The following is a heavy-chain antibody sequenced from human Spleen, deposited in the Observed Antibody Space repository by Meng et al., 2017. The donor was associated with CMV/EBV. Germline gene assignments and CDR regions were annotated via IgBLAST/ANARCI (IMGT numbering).Heavy chain of an antibody. D-gene: IGHD6-6*01. CDR3: AKDYARGHSSSSVADY. Sequence: GGSLRLSCAASGFTFSSYAMSWVRQAPGKGLEWVSAISGSGGSTYYADSVKGWFTISRDNSKNTLYLQMNSLRAEDTAVYYCAKDYARGHSSSSVADYWGQGTLVTVSS. V-gene: IGHV3-23*01. CDR1: GFTFSSYA. J-gene: IGHJ4*02. CDR2: ISGSGGST.